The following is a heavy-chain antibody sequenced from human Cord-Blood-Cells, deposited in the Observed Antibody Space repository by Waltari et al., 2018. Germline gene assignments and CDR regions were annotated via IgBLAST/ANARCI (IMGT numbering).Heavy chain of an antibody. CDR2: IYHSGST. CDR3: ARGPRVTTAPPYFDY. D-gene: IGHD4-17*01. J-gene: IGHJ4*01. Sequence: QVQLQESGAGLVKPSGTLSRTWAVSGGPLSSSNWWRWVRQPPGKGLEWIGEIYHSGSTNYTPSLKSRVTISVDKSKNQFSLKLSSVTAADTAVYYCARGPRVTTAPPYFDYWGQGTLVTVSS. CDR1: GGPLSSSNW. V-gene: IGHV4-4*02.